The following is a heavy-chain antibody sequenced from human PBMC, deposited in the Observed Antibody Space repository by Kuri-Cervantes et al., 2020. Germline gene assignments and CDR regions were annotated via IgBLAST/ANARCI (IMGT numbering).Heavy chain of an antibody. Sequence: ASVKVSCKASGYTFTSYDINWVRQATGQGLEWMGWMNPNSGNTGYAQKFQGRVTMTRDTSISTAYMELSRLRSDDTAVYYCARDLWISGSGSYYKYYWGQGTLVTDSS. D-gene: IGHD3-10*01. V-gene: IGHV1-8*01. CDR1: GYTFTSYD. CDR3: ARDLWISGSGSYYKYY. J-gene: IGHJ4*02. CDR2: MNPNSGNT.